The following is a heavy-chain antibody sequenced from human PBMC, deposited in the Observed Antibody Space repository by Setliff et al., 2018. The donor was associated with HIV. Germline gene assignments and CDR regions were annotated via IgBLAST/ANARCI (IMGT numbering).Heavy chain of an antibody. CDR1: GFTLADYA. V-gene: IGHV3-49*04. Sequence: LRLSCTASGFTLADYALSWVRQAPGKGLECVGFIRNIAYGESIEYAASVKDRFTISRDNSKNIAYLQMNNLKTEDTAVYYCTRGGGSNQYYFDYWGQGVPVTVSS. CDR2: IRNIAYGESI. J-gene: IGHJ4*02. D-gene: IGHD6-13*01. CDR3: TRGGGSNQYYFDY.